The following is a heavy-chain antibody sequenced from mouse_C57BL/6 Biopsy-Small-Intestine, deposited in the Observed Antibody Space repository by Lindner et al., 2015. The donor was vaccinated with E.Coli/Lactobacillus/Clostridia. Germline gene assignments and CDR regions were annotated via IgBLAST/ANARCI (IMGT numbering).Heavy chain of an antibody. J-gene: IGHJ2*01. CDR3: ARGTGRGFDY. V-gene: IGHV5-17*01. CDR2: INSGSSTI. CDR1: GFTFSDYG. Sequence: VQLQESWGGLVKPGGSLKLSCAASGFTFSDYGMHWVRQAPEKGLEWVAYINSGSSTIQYADTVKGRFTTSRDNAKNTLFLQMTSLRSEDTAMYYCARGTGRGFDYWGQGTTLTVSS. D-gene: IGHD4-1*01.